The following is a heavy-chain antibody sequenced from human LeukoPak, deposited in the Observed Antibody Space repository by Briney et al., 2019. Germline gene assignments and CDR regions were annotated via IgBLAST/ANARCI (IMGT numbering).Heavy chain of an antibody. V-gene: IGHV1-18*01. CDR2: ISAYNGNT. CDR1: GYTFTSYG. D-gene: IGHD3-22*01. Sequence: APVKVSCKASGYTFTSYGISWVRQAPGQGLEWMGWISAYNGNTNYAQKLQGRVTMTTDTSTSTAYMELRSLRSDDTAVYYCARGRITMIVVKPHDPSAFDYWGQGTLVTVSS. CDR3: ARGRITMIVVKPHDPSAFDY. J-gene: IGHJ4*02.